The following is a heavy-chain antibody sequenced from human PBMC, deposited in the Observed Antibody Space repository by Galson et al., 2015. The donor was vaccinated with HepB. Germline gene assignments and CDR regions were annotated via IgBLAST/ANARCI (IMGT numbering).Heavy chain of an antibody. J-gene: IGHJ4*02. Sequence: SVKVSCKASGYTFTSYYVHWVRQAPGQGLEWMGWINPYNGGTNYAQKFQGRVTMTTDTSVSAAYMDVRRLRSDDTAVYYCARDRTGATLDYWGQGTLVTVSS. CDR3: ARDRTGATLDY. V-gene: IGHV1-2*02. CDR1: GYTFTSYY. CDR2: INPYNGGT. D-gene: IGHD2-15*01.